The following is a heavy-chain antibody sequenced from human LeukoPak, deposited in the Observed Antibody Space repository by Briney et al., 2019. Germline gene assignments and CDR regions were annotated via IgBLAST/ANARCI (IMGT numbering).Heavy chain of an antibody. CDR3: ARDRPYYYDSSAYASCDY. J-gene: IGHJ4*02. CDR1: GYTFTSYG. D-gene: IGHD3-22*01. CDR2: ISAYNGNT. Sequence: ASVKVSCKASGYTFTSYGISWVRRAPGQGLEWMGWISAYNGNTNYAQKLQGRVTMTTDTSTSTAYMELRSLRSDDTAVYYCARDRPYYYDSSAYASCDYWGQGTLVTVSS. V-gene: IGHV1-18*01.